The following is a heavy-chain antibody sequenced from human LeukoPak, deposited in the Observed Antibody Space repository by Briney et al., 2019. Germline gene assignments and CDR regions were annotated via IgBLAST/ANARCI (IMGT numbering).Heavy chain of an antibody. Sequence: ASVKVSCKASGYTFTNYGISWVRQAPGQGLECMGWISAYNGNTNYAQKLQGRVTMTTDTSTSTAYMELRSLRSDDTAVYYCARDYYDSFGYYQTTDYWGQGTLVTVSS. J-gene: IGHJ4*02. D-gene: IGHD3-22*01. CDR2: ISAYNGNT. CDR1: GYTFTNYG. CDR3: ARDYYDSFGYYQTTDY. V-gene: IGHV1-18*01.